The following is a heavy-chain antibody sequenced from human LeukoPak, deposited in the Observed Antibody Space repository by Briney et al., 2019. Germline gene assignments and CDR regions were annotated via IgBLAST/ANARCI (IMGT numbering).Heavy chain of an antibody. CDR1: GFTFSDYY. CDR2: ISSSGSTI. V-gene: IGHV3-11*04. Sequence: PGGSLRLSCAASGFTFSDYYMSWIRQAPGKGLEWVSYISSSGSTIYYADSVKGRFTISRDNAKNSLYLQMNSLRAEDTAVYYCARVGSYYDFWSGDYYYYYMDVWGKGTTVTVSS. D-gene: IGHD3-3*01. J-gene: IGHJ6*03. CDR3: ARVGSYYDFWSGDYYYYYMDV.